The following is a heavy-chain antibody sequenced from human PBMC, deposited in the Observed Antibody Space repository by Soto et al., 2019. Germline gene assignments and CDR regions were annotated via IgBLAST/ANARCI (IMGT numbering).Heavy chain of an antibody. J-gene: IGHJ5*02. V-gene: IGHV3-11*01. CDR2: ISPGSSTI. CDR3: ATKKWLVS. Sequence: QVQLVESGGGLVKPGGSLRLSCAGSGFTFRDYYMSWIRQAPGKGLEWVSYISPGSSTITYADSVKGRFTISRDDANNPLYTQMNSLRAEDTAVYYCATKKWLVSWGQGTLVTVSS. D-gene: IGHD5-12*01. CDR1: GFTFRDYY.